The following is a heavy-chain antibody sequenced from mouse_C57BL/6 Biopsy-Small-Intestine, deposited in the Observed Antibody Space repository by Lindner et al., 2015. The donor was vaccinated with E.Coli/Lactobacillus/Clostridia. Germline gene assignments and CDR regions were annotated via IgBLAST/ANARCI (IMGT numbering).Heavy chain of an antibody. D-gene: IGHD4-1*01. J-gene: IGHJ3*01. V-gene: IGHV1-81*01. Sequence: QLQESGAELARPGASVKLSCKASGYTFTNYGISWVKQRTGQGLEWIGEIYPGNGNTYSNEKFKGKATLTADKSSSTAYMELRSLTSEDSAVYFCARGTGTWFAYWGQGTLVTVSA. CDR3: ARGTGTWFAY. CDR2: IYPGNGNT. CDR1: GYTFTNYG.